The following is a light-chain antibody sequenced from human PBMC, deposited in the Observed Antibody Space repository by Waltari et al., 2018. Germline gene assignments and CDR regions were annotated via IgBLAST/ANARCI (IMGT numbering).Light chain of an antibody. V-gene: IGLV1-51*01. CDR3: ATWDGSLSVVL. CDR2: DNN. J-gene: IGLJ2*01. CDR1: TSTIGHNS. Sequence: QSVLTQPPSVSAAPGQKVTISCSARTSTIGHNSVSWYQQLPGTAPKLLIYDNNKRPSGIPDRFSGSNSGTSATLGITGLQTGDEADYYCATWDGSLSVVLFGGGTKVTVL.